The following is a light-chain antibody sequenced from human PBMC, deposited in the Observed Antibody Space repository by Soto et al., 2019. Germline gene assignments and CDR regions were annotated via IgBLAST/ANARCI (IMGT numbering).Light chain of an antibody. V-gene: IGKV3-20*01. CDR2: GAS. Sequence: IGLTQSPGTSSFSPGERATLSCRASQSVSSNYITWYQQKPGQAPRRLIFGASSRATGIPDRFSGSGSGTDFTLTISRLEPEDFAVYYCQQYGSSPSTFGQGTKVDI. J-gene: IGKJ1*01. CDR3: QQYGSSPST. CDR1: QSVSSNY.